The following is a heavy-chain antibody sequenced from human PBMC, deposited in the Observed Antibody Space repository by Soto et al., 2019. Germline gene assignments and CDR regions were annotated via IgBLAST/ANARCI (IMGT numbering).Heavy chain of an antibody. D-gene: IGHD3-16*01. CDR1: GFTFSSYD. Sequence: EVQLVESGGGLVQPGGSLRLSCAASGFTFSSYDMHWVRQATGKGLEWVSAIGTAGDTYYPGSVKGRFTISRENAKNSLYLQMNSLRAGDTAVYYCAREALDGGPNAGAFDIWGQGTMVTVSS. V-gene: IGHV3-13*01. CDR2: IGTAGDT. J-gene: IGHJ3*02. CDR3: AREALDGGPNAGAFDI.